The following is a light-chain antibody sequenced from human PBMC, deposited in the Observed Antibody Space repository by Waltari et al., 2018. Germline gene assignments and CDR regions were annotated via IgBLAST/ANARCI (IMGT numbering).Light chain of an antibody. Sequence: DIQMTQSPSFVSASVGDRVTITCRASQGISSRLAWYQQKPGKAPKLLIYTASTLQSGVPSRFSGSGSGTEFTLIITTLQPEDFATYFCLLAYSFPRTFGQGTKLEIK. V-gene: IGKV1-12*01. CDR1: QGISSR. J-gene: IGKJ2*01. CDR3: LLAYSFPRT. CDR2: TAS.